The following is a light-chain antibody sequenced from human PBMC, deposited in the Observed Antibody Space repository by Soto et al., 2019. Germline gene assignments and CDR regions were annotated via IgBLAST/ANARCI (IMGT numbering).Light chain of an antibody. V-gene: IGKV1-5*01. Sequence: IQMTQSPSNLSASVCNRVNITCRASHNIERWMAWYQQKPGKAPSLLIFDASTLHSGVPSRFSGSGSGTDFTLTISSLQPDDFATYYCKQFAISTTVGQGNKVDIK. J-gene: IGKJ1*01. CDR3: KQFAISTT. CDR1: HNIERW. CDR2: DAS.